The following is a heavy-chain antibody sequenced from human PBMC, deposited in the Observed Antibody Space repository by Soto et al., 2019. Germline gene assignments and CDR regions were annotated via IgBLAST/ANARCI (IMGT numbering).Heavy chain of an antibody. D-gene: IGHD5-18*01. Sequence: QVQLVESGGGVVQPGRSLRLSCAASGFTFSYYGMHWVRQAPGKGLEWVAVIWYDGSNKFYADSVKGRFTISRDNSKNTLFLQMTSLRAEDTAVYYCARDRGSYGYYYGMDVWGQGTTVTVSS. CDR3: ARDRGSYGYYYGMDV. J-gene: IGHJ6*02. CDR2: IWYDGSNK. CDR1: GFTFSYYG. V-gene: IGHV3-33*01.